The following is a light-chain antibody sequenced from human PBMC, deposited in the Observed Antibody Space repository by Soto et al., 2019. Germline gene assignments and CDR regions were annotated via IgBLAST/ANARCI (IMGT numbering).Light chain of an antibody. J-gene: IGKJ1*01. CDR3: QQYSSYWT. Sequence: DIQMTQSPSSLSASVGDRVTITCQASQDIKNYLNWYQQKSGKAPKFLIYDASNLESGVPSRFSGSGSGTEFTLTISSLQPDDFATYYCQQYSSYWTFGQGTKVEIK. CDR1: QDIKNY. V-gene: IGKV1-5*01. CDR2: DAS.